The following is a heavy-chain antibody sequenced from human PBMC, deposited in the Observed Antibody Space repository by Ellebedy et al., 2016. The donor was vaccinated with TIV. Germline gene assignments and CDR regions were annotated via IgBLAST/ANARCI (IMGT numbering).Heavy chain of an antibody. CDR1: GGSFSGYY. V-gene: IGHV4-34*01. J-gene: IGHJ3*02. Sequence: SETLSLXXAVYGGSFSGYYWGWIRQPPGKGLEWIGEINHSGNTNYNPSLKSRVTISVDTSKNQFSLRLSSVTAADTALYYCAFSPGTERLHAFDIWGQGTMVTVSS. CDR3: AFSPGTERLHAFDI. CDR2: INHSGNT. D-gene: IGHD5-12*01.